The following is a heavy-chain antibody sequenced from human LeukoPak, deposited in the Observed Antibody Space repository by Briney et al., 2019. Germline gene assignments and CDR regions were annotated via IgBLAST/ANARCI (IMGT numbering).Heavy chain of an antibody. J-gene: IGHJ4*02. V-gene: IGHV3-7*01. CDR3: ASKGRGYYGSSGYIDY. D-gene: IGHD3-22*01. CDR2: IKQDGSEK. CDR1: GFTFSSYW. Sequence: GGSLRLSCAASGFTFSSYWMSWVRQAPGKGLEWVANIKQDGSEKYYVDSVEGRFTISRDNAKNSLYLQMNSLRAEDTAVYYCASKGRGYYGSSGYIDYWGQGTLVTVSS.